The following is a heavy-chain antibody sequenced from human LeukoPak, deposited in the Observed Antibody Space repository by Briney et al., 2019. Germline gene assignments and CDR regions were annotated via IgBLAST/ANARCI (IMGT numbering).Heavy chain of an antibody. CDR2: INPNSGGT. Sequence: ASVKVSCRASGYXFTAYYLHWVRQAPGQGLEWMGWINPNSGGTNYAQNFQGRVTMTRDTSISTAYMELSRLSSDDTAVYYCARSNSGYYPNFDYWGQGTLVTVSS. J-gene: IGHJ4*02. CDR3: ARSNSGYYPNFDY. CDR1: GYXFTAYY. D-gene: IGHD3-22*01. V-gene: IGHV1-2*02.